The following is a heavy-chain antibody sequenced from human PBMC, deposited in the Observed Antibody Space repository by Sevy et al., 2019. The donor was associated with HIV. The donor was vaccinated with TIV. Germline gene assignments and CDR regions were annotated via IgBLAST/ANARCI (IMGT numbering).Heavy chain of an antibody. CDR3: TTGLNYYDSSGYGDY. D-gene: IGHD3-22*01. V-gene: IGHV3-15*01. Sequence: GGSLRLSCAASGFTFSNAWMSWVRQAPGKGLEWVGRIKSKTDGGTTDNAAPVKGRFTISRDDSKNTLYLQMNSLKTEDTAVYYCTTGLNYYDSSGYGDYWGQGTLVTVSS. CDR2: IKSKTDGGTT. J-gene: IGHJ4*02. CDR1: GFTFSNAW.